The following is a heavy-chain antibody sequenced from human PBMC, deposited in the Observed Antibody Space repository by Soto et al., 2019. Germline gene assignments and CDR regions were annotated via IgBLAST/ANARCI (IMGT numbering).Heavy chain of an antibody. D-gene: IGHD4-17*01. J-gene: IGHJ5*02. V-gene: IGHV4-61*01. CDR1: GGSVSSGSYY. CDR2: IYYSGST. CDR3: AREWDYGDYWFDP. Sequence: QVQLQESGPGLVKPSETLSLTCTVSGGSVSSGSYYWSWIRQPPGKGLEWIGYIYYSGSTNYNPSLKSRVTISVDTSKNQFSLKLSSVTAADTAVYYCAREWDYGDYWFDPWGQGTLVTVSS.